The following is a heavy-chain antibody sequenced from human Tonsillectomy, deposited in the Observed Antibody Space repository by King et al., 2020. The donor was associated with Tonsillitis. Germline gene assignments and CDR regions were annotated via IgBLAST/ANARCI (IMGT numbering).Heavy chain of an antibody. Sequence: VQLVESGSELKKPGASVKVSCKASGYTFTNYAMNWVRQAPGQGLEWMGWINTNTGNPTYAQAFTGRFVFSLDTSVTTAYLEILSLKPEDTAVYYCARTGRDGYNFHWFDPWGQGTVVTVSS. CDR2: INTNTGNP. D-gene: IGHD5-24*01. J-gene: IGHJ5*02. CDR3: ARTGRDGYNFHWFDP. V-gene: IGHV7-4-1*01. CDR1: GYTFTNYA.